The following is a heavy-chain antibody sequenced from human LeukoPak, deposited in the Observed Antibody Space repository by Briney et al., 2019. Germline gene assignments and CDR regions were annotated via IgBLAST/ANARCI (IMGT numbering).Heavy chain of an antibody. D-gene: IGHD6-13*01. CDR1: GYTFTSYD. CDR3: ARDHSSSCQLFDY. J-gene: IGHJ4*02. Sequence: GASVKVSCKASGYTFTSYDINWVRQATGQGLEWMGWMNPNSGNTGYAQKFQGRVTMTRNTSISTAYMELRSLRSDDTAVYYCARDHSSSCQLFDYWGQGTLVTVSS. CDR2: MNPNSGNT. V-gene: IGHV1-8*01.